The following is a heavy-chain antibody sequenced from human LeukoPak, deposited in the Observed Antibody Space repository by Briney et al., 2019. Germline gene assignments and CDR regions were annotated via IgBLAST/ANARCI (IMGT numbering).Heavy chain of an antibody. Sequence: GGSLRLSCAVSGFTFNGYGMHWVRQAPGKGLEWVAFIRYDGRNKNYADSVKGRLTISRDNSKNTLYLQINSLRADDTDVYYCAKEDDSSGYYFVYWGQGTLATVSS. CDR3: AKEDDSSGYYFVY. V-gene: IGHV3-30*02. CDR2: IRYDGRNK. J-gene: IGHJ4*02. D-gene: IGHD3-22*01. CDR1: GFTFNGYG.